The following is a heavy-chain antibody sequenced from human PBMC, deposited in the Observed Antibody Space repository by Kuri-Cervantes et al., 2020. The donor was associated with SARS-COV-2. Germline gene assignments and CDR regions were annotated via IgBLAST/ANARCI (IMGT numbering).Heavy chain of an antibody. CDR1: GYTFTSYD. CDR3: ARGVVDIDNSAFDI. V-gene: IGHV1-8*03. CDR2: LNPNSGNT. J-gene: IGHJ3*02. D-gene: IGHD5-12*01. Sequence: SVKVSCKASGYTFTSYDINWVRQATGQGLEWMGWLNPNSGNTGYAQKFQGRVTITRNTSISTAYMELSSLRSEDTAVYYCARGVVDIDNSAFDIWGQGTMVTVSS.